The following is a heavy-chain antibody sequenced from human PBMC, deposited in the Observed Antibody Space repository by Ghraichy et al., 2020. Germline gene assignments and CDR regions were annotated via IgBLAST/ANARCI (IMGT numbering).Heavy chain of an antibody. D-gene: IGHD2-15*01. CDR3: ASRVAPGYYYYGMDV. J-gene: IGHJ6*02. V-gene: IGHV3-48*04. Sequence: GESLNISCAASGFTFSSYRMNWVRQAPGKGLEWVSCISSSSTTIYYADSVKGRFTVSRDNAKNSLYLQMNSLRAEDTAVYYCASRVAPGYYYYGMDVWGQGTTVTVSS. CDR2: ISSSSTTI. CDR1: GFTFSSYR.